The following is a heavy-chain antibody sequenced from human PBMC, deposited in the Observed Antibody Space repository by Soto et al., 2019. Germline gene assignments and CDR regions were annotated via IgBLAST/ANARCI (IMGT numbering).Heavy chain of an antibody. CDR3: ARHPGYYDILTGYTTYYFDY. J-gene: IGHJ4*02. CDR2: INHSGST. V-gene: IGHV4-34*01. Sequence: SETLSLTCAVYGGSFSGYYWSWIRQPPGKGLEWIGEINHSGSTNYNPSLKSRVTISVDTSKNLFSLKLSSVTAADTAVYYCARHPGYYDILTGYTTYYFDYWGQGILVTVS. CDR1: GGSFSGYY. D-gene: IGHD3-9*01.